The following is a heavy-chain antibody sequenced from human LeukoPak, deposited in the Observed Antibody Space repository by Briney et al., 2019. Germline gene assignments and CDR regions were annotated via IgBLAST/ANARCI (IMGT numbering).Heavy chain of an antibody. CDR2: ITGSGSET. J-gene: IGHJ4*02. CDR1: GFTFSSSA. V-gene: IGHV3-43*02. D-gene: IGHD2-2*02. CDR3: AKDTYRHCSSTSCYSHFDY. Sequence: GGSLRLSCAASGFTFSSSAMRWVRQAPGKGLEWVSSITGSGSETFYADSVKGRFTISRDNSKNSLYLQMNSLRAEDTALYYCAKDTYRHCSSTSCYSHFDYWGQGTLVTVSS.